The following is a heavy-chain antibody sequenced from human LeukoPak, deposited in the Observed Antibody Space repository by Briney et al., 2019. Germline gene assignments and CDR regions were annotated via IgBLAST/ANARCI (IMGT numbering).Heavy chain of an antibody. Sequence: ALVKVSCKASGYTFNDYFLHWVRQAPGQGLEWMGRINPGSSDTYLAQSFQGRVTVTSDTSIATAYMELSGLTSDATAVYYCARDLSSTDHWEFDHWGQGTLVTVSS. CDR2: INPGSSDT. CDR1: GYTFNDYF. CDR3: ARDLSSTDHWEFDH. V-gene: IGHV1-2*06. D-gene: IGHD2/OR15-2a*01. J-gene: IGHJ4*02.